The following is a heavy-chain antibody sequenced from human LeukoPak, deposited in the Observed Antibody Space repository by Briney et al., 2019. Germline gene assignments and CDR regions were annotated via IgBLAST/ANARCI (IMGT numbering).Heavy chain of an antibody. CDR2: IYSGGST. Sequence: QPGGSLRLSCAASGFTVSSNYTSWVRQAPGKGLEWVSVIYSGGSTYYADSVKGRFTISRHNSKNTLYLQMNSLRAEDTAVYYCGISPGSVRFNWFDPWGEGSLVTVSS. CDR1: GFTVSSNY. J-gene: IGHJ5*02. CDR3: GISPGSVRFNWFDP. V-gene: IGHV3-53*04. D-gene: IGHD3-10*01.